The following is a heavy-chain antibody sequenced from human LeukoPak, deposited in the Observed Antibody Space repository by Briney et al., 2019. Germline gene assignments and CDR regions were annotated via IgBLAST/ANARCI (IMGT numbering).Heavy chain of an antibody. D-gene: IGHD1-26*01. J-gene: IGHJ4*02. CDR3: ARRGELLFDY. V-gene: IGHV4-31*03. CDR2: IYYSGST. Sequence: SETLTLTCTVSGGSISSSSYYWSWIRQLPGKGLEWIGYIYYSGSTYYSPSLKSRVTISVDTSKNQFSLKLSSVTAADTAVYYCARRGELLFDYWGQGTLVTVSS. CDR1: GGSISSSSYY.